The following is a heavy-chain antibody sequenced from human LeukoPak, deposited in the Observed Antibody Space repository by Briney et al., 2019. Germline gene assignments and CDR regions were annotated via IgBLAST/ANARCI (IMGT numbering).Heavy chain of an antibody. V-gene: IGHV1-69*06. CDR2: IIPIFGTA. CDR1: GGTFSSYA. CDR3: ARAVSVVPFGYGPMVNYYYYMDV. D-gene: IGHD3-16*01. J-gene: IGHJ6*03. Sequence: SVKVSCKASGGTFSSYAISWVRQAPGQGLEWMGGIIPIFGTANYAQKFQGRVTITADKSTSTAYMELSSLRSEDTAVYYCARAVSVVPFGYGPMVNYYYYMDVWGKGTTVTVSS.